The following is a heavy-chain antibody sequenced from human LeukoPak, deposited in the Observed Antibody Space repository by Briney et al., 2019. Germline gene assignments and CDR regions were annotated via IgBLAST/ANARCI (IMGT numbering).Heavy chain of an antibody. J-gene: IGHJ6*02. CDR1: GGSFSGYY. CDR2: INHSGST. CDR3: ARGGIAAAGTYYYYYYGMDV. D-gene: IGHD6-13*01. Sequence: SETLSLTCAVYGGSFSGYYWSWIRQPPGKGLEWIGEINHSGSTNYNPSLKSRVTISVDTSKNQFSLKLSSVTAADTAVYYCARGGIAAAGTYYYYYYGMDVWGQGTTATVSS. V-gene: IGHV4-34*01.